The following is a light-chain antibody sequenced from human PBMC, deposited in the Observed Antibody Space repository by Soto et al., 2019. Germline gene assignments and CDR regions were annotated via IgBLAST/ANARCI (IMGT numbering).Light chain of an antibody. CDR1: SSDVGAFNY. CDR2: DVS. CDR3: SSYTITSTYV. Sequence: SDRTQPASVSDLPGQSITISCTGTSSDVGAFNYVCWYQHRPGTAPQLIIYDVSNRPSGISNRFSGSKSGNTASLSISWLQAEDEADYYCSSYTITSTYVFGTGTKVTVL. J-gene: IGLJ1*01. V-gene: IGLV2-14*03.